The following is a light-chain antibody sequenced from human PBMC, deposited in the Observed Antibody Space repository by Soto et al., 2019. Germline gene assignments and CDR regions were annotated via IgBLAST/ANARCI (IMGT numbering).Light chain of an antibody. CDR3: QQYGGSPSIT. V-gene: IGKV3-20*01. CDR1: QSVSNY. CDR2: GAS. Sequence: EIVLTQSPGTLSLSPGERATLTCRASQSVSNYLAWYQQKPGQAPRLLIYGASWRATGIPDRFSGSGSGTDFTLTSSRLVPADFAVYFCQQYGGSPSITFGQGTRLEIK. J-gene: IGKJ5*01.